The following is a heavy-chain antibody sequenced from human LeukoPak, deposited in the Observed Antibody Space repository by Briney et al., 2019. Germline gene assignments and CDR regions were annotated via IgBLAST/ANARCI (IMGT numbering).Heavy chain of an antibody. V-gene: IGHV3-11*04. D-gene: IGHD3-16*01. CDR2: ITDTGGAN. CDR3: ARDHNWGFDY. CDR1: GFIFSDYY. Sequence: GGSLRLSCAASGFIFSDYYMAWIRQVPGKGLEWVSYITDTGGANYYADSVKGRFTISRDNAKNSLYPQVSSLRDEDTGIYYCARDHNWGFDYWGQGILVTVSS. J-gene: IGHJ4*02.